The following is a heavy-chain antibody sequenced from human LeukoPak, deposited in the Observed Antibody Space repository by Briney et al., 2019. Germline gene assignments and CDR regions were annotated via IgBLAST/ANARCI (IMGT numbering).Heavy chain of an antibody. CDR1: GFTVSSNY. Sequence: SGGSLRLSYAASGFTVSSNYMSWVRQAPGKGLEWVSVIYSGGSTYYADSVKGRFTISRDNAKNSLYLQMNSLRAEDTAVYYCATQDEKGYSGYDWDYWGQGTLVTVSS. CDR3: ATQDEKGYSGYDWDY. V-gene: IGHV3-53*01. D-gene: IGHD5-12*01. J-gene: IGHJ4*02. CDR2: IYSGGST.